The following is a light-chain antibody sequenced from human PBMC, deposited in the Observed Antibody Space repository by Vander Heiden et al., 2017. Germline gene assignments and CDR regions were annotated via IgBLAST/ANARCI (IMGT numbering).Light chain of an antibody. J-gene: IGLJ3*02. Sequence: QAGLTQPPSVSKGLRQTATLTCTGNSNNVGNEGAAWLQQHQGHPPKLLSYRNNNRPSGISERVSATRSGHTASLTITALQPEDEADYYCSAWDSSLGAWVFGGGTKLTVL. CDR3: SAWDSSLGAWV. CDR1: SNNVGNEG. V-gene: IGLV10-54*01. CDR2: RNN.